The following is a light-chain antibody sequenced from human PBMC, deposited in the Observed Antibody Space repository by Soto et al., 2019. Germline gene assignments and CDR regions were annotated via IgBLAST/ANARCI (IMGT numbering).Light chain of an antibody. CDR3: QQYGNSPYT. CDR2: GAS. CDR1: QSVSTNY. Sequence: EIVLTQSPGTLSLSPGERATLSCRASQSVSTNYLAWYQQQPGQTPRLLIYGASSRATGIPDRFSGSGSGTDFTLTISRLEPEDFAMYYCQQYGNSPYTFGQGTNLEIK. V-gene: IGKV3-20*01. J-gene: IGKJ2*01.